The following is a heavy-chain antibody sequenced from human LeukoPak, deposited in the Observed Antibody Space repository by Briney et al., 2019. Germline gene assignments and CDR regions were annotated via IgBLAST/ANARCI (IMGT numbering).Heavy chain of an antibody. D-gene: IGHD6-19*01. CDR1: GFTFSSYE. CDR2: ISSSGSTR. CDR3: AREIVSAVAGNFDY. V-gene: IGHV3-48*03. J-gene: IGHJ4*02. Sequence: PGGSLRLSCAASGFTFSSYEMNWVRQAPGKGLEWVSYISSSGSTRTYADSVKGRFTISRDNAKNSLYLEMNSLRAEDTAVYYCAREIVSAVAGNFDYRGQGTLVTVSS.